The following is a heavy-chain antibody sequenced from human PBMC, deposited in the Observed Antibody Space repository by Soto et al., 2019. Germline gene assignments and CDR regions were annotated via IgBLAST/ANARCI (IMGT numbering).Heavy chain of an antibody. V-gene: IGHV4-59*12. CDR3: APVRNFDKLFSL. CDR2: INYGGST. Sequence: PSETLSLTCTVSGGSISSYYWSWIRQPPGKGLEWIGYINYGGSTTYNPSLKSRVTISVDTSKNQYFLKLNSVTAADTAVYYCAPVRNFDKLFSLWGQGTPVTVSS. D-gene: IGHD3-9*01. J-gene: IGHJ4*02. CDR1: GGSISSYY.